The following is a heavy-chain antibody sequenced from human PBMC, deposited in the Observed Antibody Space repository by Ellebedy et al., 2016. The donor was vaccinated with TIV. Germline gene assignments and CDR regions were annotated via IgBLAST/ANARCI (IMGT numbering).Heavy chain of an antibody. J-gene: IGHJ5*02. Sequence: SVKVSXKASGGTFSNYAISWVRQAPGQGLEWMGAIIPIVGTANYAQKFQDRVTIIADESTRTAYMELSNLRSEDTAVYYCARDFLRAPDGSGTYNNWLDPWGQGTLVTVSS. CDR1: GGTFSNYA. CDR2: IIPIVGTA. D-gene: IGHD3-10*01. V-gene: IGHV1-69*13. CDR3: ARDFLRAPDGSGTYNNWLDP.